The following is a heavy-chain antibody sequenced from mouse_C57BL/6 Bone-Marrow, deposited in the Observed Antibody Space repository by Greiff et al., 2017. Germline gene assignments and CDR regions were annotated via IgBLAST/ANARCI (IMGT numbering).Heavy chain of an antibody. D-gene: IGHD5-1*01. CDR2: IYPRSGNT. CDR1: GYTFTSYG. CDR3: ARDFEYKRFAF. J-gene: IGHJ3*01. V-gene: IGHV1-81*01. Sequence: QVQLQQSGAELVRPGASVKLSCKASGYTFTSYGISWVKQRTGQGLEWIGEIYPRSGNTYYNEKFKGKATLTADKSSSTAYMELRSLTSEDSAVCFSARDFEYKRFAFSCQGTLVTVSA.